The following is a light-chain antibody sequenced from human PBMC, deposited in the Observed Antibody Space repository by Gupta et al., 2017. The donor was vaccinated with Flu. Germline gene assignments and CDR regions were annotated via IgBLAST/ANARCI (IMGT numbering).Light chain of an antibody. CDR3: QQYSNWPPFT. Sequence: ERATLSCRASQSVSSNLAWYQQKPGQAPRLLIYGASTRATGIPARFSGSGSGTEFTLTISSLQSEDFAVYYCQQYSNWPPFTFGQGTKVDFK. J-gene: IGKJ2*01. CDR2: GAS. V-gene: IGKV3-15*01. CDR1: QSVSSN.